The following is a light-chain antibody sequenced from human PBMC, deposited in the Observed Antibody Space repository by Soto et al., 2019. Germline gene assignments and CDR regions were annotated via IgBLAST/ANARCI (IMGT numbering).Light chain of an antibody. CDR3: QQYNSYSRT. V-gene: IGKV1-5*01. CDR1: QTISRY. CDR2: SAS. J-gene: IGKJ1*01. Sequence: IQITQSPCSLSASVGERVTSTCRASQTISRYLNWYQQRPGKAPNLLIYSASSLQSGVPSRFSGSGSGTEFTLTISNLQPDDFATYYCQQYNSYSRTFGQGTKVDIK.